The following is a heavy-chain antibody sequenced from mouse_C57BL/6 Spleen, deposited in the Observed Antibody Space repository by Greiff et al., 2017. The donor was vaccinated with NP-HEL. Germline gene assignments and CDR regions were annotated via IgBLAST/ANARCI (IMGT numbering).Heavy chain of an antibody. J-gene: IGHJ2*01. Sequence: EVQLQQSGPELVKPGASVKISCKASGYSFTGYYMNWVKQSPEKSLEWIGEINPSTGGTTYNQKFKAKATLTVDKSSSTAYMQLKSLTSEDSAVYYCARSAPFITTVYYFDYWGQGTTLTVSS. CDR3: ARSAPFITTVYYFDY. V-gene: IGHV1-42*01. CDR2: INPSTGGT. CDR1: GYSFTGYY. D-gene: IGHD1-1*01.